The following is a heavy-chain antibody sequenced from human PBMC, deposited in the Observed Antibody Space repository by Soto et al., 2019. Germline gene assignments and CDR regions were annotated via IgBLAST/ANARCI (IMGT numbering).Heavy chain of an antibody. CDR1: GGSISSGGYY. Sequence: QVQLQESGPGLVKPSQTLSLTCTVSGGSISSGGYYWSWIRQHPGKGLEWVGYIYYSGSTYYNPSLKSRVTISVDTSKNQFSLKLSSVTAADTAVYYCAREGDSSSWIDYWGQGTLVTVSS. J-gene: IGHJ4*02. D-gene: IGHD6-13*01. V-gene: IGHV4-31*03. CDR3: AREGDSSSWIDY. CDR2: IYYSGST.